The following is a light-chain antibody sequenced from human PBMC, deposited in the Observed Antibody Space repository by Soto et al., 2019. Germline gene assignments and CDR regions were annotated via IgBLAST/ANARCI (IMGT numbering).Light chain of an antibody. CDR3: QQGSGAPVT. V-gene: IGKV1-39*01. Sequence: DIQMTQSPPSLSASVGDSVTITCRASQSIRNYLNWYQQKPGKAPKLLIYEVSTLESGVPSRFSGGGSGTDFTLTISSLQPDDLATYYCQQGSGAPVTFGQGTRLEIK. CDR1: QSIRNY. CDR2: EVS. J-gene: IGKJ5*01.